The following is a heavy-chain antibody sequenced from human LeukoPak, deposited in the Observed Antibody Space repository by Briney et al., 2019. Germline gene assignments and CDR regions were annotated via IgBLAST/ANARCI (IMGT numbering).Heavy chain of an antibody. CDR1: GFTFSSFG. Sequence: GGSLRLSRAASGFTFSSFGMHWVRQAPGKGLEWVPFIRYDGSNEYYADSVKGRFTISRDNSKNTLDLQMNSLRGEDTAGYYCAKDRCSSTSCYVLGHWGQGTLVTVSS. V-gene: IGHV3-30*02. J-gene: IGHJ4*02. CDR3: AKDRCSSTSCYVLGH. CDR2: IRYDGSNE. D-gene: IGHD2-2*01.